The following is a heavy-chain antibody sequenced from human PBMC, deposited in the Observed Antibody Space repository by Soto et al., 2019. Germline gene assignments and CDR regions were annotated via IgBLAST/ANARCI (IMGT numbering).Heavy chain of an antibody. D-gene: IGHD2-21*02. CDR3: AKDAVYGDGLWLAGN. Sequence: EVQLLESGGGLVQPGRSLRLSCAASGFSVSRYAMMWVRQPPGKGQEWVAGMTGSGGDIRYADPVKGRFTISKDNSKNTLYLQMNSLRAEDTAIYYCAKDAVYGDGLWLAGNWGQGTLVTVSS. CDR2: MTGSGGDI. J-gene: IGHJ4*02. V-gene: IGHV3-23*01. CDR1: GFSVSRYA.